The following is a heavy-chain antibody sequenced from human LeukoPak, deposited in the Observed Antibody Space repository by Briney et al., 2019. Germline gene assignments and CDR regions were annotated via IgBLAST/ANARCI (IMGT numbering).Heavy chain of an antibody. D-gene: IGHD3-10*01. V-gene: IGHV3-66*02. Sequence: ETEGSLRLSCAASGFTVGSNYMNWVRQAPGKGFEWVSIIYSGGSTDYADSVKGRFTISRDSSKNTVYLQMNSLRSDDTAVYYCAGNNYASGTFLVYWGQGTLVTVSS. CDR2: IYSGGST. J-gene: IGHJ4*02. CDR1: GFTVGSNY. CDR3: AGNNYASGTFLVY.